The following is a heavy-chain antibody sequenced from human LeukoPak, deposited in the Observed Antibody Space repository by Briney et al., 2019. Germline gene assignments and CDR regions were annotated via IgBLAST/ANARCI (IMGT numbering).Heavy chain of an antibody. J-gene: IGHJ4*02. Sequence: PGGSLRLSCAGSGFTFSSYGMQWVRQAPGKELEWVVVISYDGSNKYYADSVKGRFTISRDNSKNTLYLQMNSLRAEDTAVYYCAKEMGKGGLLWFGDSFDYWGPGTLVTVSS. V-gene: IGHV3-30*18. CDR2: ISYDGSNK. D-gene: IGHD3-10*01. CDR1: GFTFSSYG. CDR3: AKEMGKGGLLWFGDSFDY.